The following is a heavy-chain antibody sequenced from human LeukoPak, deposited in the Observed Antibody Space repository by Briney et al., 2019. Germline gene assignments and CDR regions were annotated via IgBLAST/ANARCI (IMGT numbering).Heavy chain of an antibody. CDR2: TYYRSKWYN. CDR1: GDSVSSNSAA. Sequence: SQTLSLTCAISGDSVSSNSAAWNWIRQSPSRGLEWLGRTYYRSKWYNDYAVSVKSRITINPDTSKNQFPLQLNSVTPEDTAVYYCARESEGYSSGWYGSADFYYYYGMDVWGQGTTVTVSS. V-gene: IGHV6-1*01. CDR3: ARESEGYSSGWYGSADFYYYYGMDV. J-gene: IGHJ6*02. D-gene: IGHD6-19*01.